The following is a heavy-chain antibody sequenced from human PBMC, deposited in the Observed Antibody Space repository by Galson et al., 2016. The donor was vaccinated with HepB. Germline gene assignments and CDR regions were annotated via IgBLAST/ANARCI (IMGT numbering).Heavy chain of an antibody. Sequence: TLSLTCTVSGDSIIDSGHYWTWIRQHPGKALEWIGYIYYRGGAYYNPSLKSRVAISLGTSQNQFFLRLSSVTAADTAVYYCAKVVSEPYGSGSYRWFDPWGQGTLVTVSS. J-gene: IGHJ5*02. D-gene: IGHD3-10*01. CDR3: AKVVSEPYGSGSYRWFDP. CDR2: IYYRGGA. V-gene: IGHV4-31*03. CDR1: GDSIIDSGHY.